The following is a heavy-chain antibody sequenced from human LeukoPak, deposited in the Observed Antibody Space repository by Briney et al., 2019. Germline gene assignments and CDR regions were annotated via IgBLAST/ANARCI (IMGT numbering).Heavy chain of an antibody. J-gene: IGHJ5*02. V-gene: IGHV3-23*01. CDR1: GFTFSSYA. D-gene: IGHD5-18*01. CDR3: ANSVDPAMVTLAA. Sequence: GGSLRLSCAASGFTFSSYAMSWVRQAPGKGLEWVSAISGSGGSTYYADSVKGRFAISRDNSKNTLYLQMNSLRAEDTAVYYCANSVDPAMVTLAAWGPGTLVTVSS. CDR2: ISGSGGST.